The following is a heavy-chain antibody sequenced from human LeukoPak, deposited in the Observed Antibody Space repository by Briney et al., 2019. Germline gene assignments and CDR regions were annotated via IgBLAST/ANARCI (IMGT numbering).Heavy chain of an antibody. V-gene: IGHV1-69*05. CDR3: ASGTTDIVVVPATLRNYYFDY. J-gene: IGHJ4*02. D-gene: IGHD2-2*01. CDR2: IIPMFGTA. Sequence: SVKVSCKASGGTFSSYEISWVRQAPGQGLEWMGGIIPMFGTAKYAQKFQGGVTITTDKSTSTAYMELSSLRSEDTAVYYCASGTTDIVVVPATLRNYYFDYWGQGTLVTVSS. CDR1: GGTFSSYE.